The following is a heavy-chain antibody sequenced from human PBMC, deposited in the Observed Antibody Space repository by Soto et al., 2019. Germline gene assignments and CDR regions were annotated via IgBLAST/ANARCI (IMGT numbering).Heavy chain of an antibody. J-gene: IGHJ6*02. CDR1: GFTFSSYS. Sequence: GGSLSLSCAASGFTFSSYSVHWVRQSPGKGLEWVAVISYDGSNKYYADSVKGRFTISRDNSKNTLYLQMNSLRAEETAVYYCARPHSSGYYYYGMDVWGQGTTVTVSS. V-gene: IGHV3-30-3*01. CDR3: ARPHSSGYYYYGMDV. CDR2: ISYDGSNK. D-gene: IGHD6-6*01.